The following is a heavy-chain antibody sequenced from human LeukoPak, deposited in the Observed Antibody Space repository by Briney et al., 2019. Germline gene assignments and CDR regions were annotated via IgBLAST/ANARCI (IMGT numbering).Heavy chain of an antibody. CDR1: GGSISSYY. CDR3: ARDLGGSRWLQPQGFDY. D-gene: IGHD5-24*01. V-gene: IGHV4-59*01. CDR2: IYYSGST. J-gene: IGHJ4*02. Sequence: SETLSLTCTVSGGSISSYYWSWIRQPPGKGLEWIGYIYYSGSTNYNPSLKSRVTISVDKSKNQFSLKLSSVTAADTAVYYCARDLGGSRWLQPQGFDYWGQGTLVTVSS.